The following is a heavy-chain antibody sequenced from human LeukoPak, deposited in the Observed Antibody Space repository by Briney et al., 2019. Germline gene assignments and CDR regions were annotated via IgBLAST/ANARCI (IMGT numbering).Heavy chain of an antibody. V-gene: IGHV3-7*01. J-gene: IGHJ4*02. CDR3: ARALYNRGWYPDYFDS. CDR1: GFTFSSYW. Sequence: GGSLRLSCAASGFTFSSYWMSWVRQAPGKGQEWVANIKRDGSDKYYVGSVEGRFTISRDNAKNSLYLQMSSLRAEDTAIYYCARALYNRGWYPDYFDSWGQGTLVTVSS. D-gene: IGHD6-19*01. CDR2: IKRDGSDK.